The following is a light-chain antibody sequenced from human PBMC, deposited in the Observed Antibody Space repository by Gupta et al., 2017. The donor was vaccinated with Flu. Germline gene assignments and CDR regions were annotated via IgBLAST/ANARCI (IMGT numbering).Light chain of an antibody. J-gene: IGKJ2*01. CDR1: QSVSRY. CDR3: QQRSNRPPYT. Sequence: ATLSLSPGERATLSCRASQSVSRYLSWYQQKPGQAPRLLIYDASNRATGIPARFSGSGSGTDFTLTISSLEPEDFAVYYCQQRSNRPPYTFGQETKLQIK. V-gene: IGKV3-11*01. CDR2: DAS.